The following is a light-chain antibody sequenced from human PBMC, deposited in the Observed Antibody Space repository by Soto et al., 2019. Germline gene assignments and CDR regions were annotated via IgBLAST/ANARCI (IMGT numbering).Light chain of an antibody. CDR3: SSYTSGATPSVD. Sequence: QSVLTQPASVSGSPGQSITISCTGTRDDIGDYSYVSWYQQHPGKAPKLIIYEVNNPPSGISNRFSGSKSGNTASLTISCLQAEAESDYYCSSYTSGATPSVDFGGGTKLTVL. V-gene: IGLV2-14*01. CDR2: EVN. CDR1: RDDIGDYSY. J-gene: IGLJ2*01.